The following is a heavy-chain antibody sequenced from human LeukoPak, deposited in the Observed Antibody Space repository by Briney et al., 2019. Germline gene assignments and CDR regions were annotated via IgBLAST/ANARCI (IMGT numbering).Heavy chain of an antibody. CDR3: ARTRWGAMGVSHAFDI. V-gene: IGHV4-59*01. CDR2: IYYSGST. Sequence: PSETLSLTCTVSGGSMNSYYWSWIRQPPGKGLEWIGYIYYSGSTNYNPSLKSRVTISVDTSKNQFSLKLSSVTAADTAVYYCARTRWGAMGVSHAFDIWGQGTMVTVSS. CDR1: GGSMNSYY. J-gene: IGHJ3*02. D-gene: IGHD2-8*02.